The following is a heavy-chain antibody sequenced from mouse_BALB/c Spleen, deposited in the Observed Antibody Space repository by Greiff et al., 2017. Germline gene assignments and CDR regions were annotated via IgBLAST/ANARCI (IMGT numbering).Heavy chain of an antibody. CDR1: GYTFTSYW. CDR3: ASFTTASGFAY. J-gene: IGHJ3*01. Sequence: QVQLQQSGAELARPGASVKLSCKASGYTFTSYWMQWVKQRPGQGLEWIGAIYPGDGDTRYTQKFKGKATLTADKSSSTAYMQLSSLASEDSAVYYCASFTTASGFAYWGQGTLVTVSA. D-gene: IGHD1-2*01. CDR2: IYPGDGDT. V-gene: IGHV1-87*01.